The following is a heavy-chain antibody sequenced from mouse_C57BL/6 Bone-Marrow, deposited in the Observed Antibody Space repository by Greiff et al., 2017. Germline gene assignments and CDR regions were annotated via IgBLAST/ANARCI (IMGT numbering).Heavy chain of an antibody. CDR1: GFTFNTYA. V-gene: IGHV10-3*01. CDR3: VRDRGVVVFRGAMDY. CDR2: IRSKSSNYAT. D-gene: IGHD1-1*01. J-gene: IGHJ4*01. Sequence: EVQGVESGGGLVQPKGSLKLSCAASGFTFNTYAMHWVRQAPGKGLEWVARIRSKSSNYATYYADSVKDRFTISRDDSQSMLYLQMNNLKTEDTAMYYCVRDRGVVVFRGAMDYWGQGTSVTVSS.